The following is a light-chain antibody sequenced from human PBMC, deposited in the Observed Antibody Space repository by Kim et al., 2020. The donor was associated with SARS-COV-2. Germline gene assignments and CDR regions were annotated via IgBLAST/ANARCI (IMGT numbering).Light chain of an antibody. CDR1: QSVSSY. CDR2: DAF. Sequence: LSHGERAALSCRASQSVSSYLAWYQQKPGQAPRLLIYDAFNRATGIPARFSGSGSGTDFTLTISSLEPEDFAVYYCQQRSNWPLTFGGGTKVDIK. J-gene: IGKJ4*01. V-gene: IGKV3-11*01. CDR3: QQRSNWPLT.